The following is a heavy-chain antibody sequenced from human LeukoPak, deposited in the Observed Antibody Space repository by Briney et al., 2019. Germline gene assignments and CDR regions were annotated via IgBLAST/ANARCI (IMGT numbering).Heavy chain of an antibody. CDR3: AKVSWGSITMVRGVISYPIDY. V-gene: IGHV3-30*02. CDR2: IRYDGSNK. J-gene: IGHJ4*02. CDR1: GFTFSSYA. Sequence: PGGSLRLSCAASGFTFSSYAMHWVRQAPGKGLEWVAFIRYDGSNKYYADSVKGRFTISRDNSKNTLYLQMNSLRAEDTAVYYCAKVSWGSITMVRGVISYPIDYWGQGTLVTVSS. D-gene: IGHD3-10*01.